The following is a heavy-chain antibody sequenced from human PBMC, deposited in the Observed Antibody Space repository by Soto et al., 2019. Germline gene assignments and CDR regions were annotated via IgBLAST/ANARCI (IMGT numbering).Heavy chain of an antibody. CDR1: GFTFSNAW. Sequence: GGSLRLSCAASGFTFSNAWMNWVRQAPGKGLEWVGRIKSKTDGGTTDYAATVNCRFTSPRGDSKNTLYLQMNSLKTKDTAVYYCTTGPHYDFWSGYSPDHQNYGMDVWGQGTTVTVSS. V-gene: IGHV3-15*07. CDR3: TTGPHYDFWSGYSPDHQNYGMDV. CDR2: IKSKTDGGTT. J-gene: IGHJ6*02. D-gene: IGHD3-3*01.